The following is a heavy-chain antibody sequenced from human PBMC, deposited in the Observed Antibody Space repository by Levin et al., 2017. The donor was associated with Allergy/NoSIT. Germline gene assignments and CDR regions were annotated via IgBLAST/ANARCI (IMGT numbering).Heavy chain of an antibody. Sequence: GGSLRLSCAASGFTFDDYALHWVRQAPGKGLEWVSGISWNSGSIGYADSVKGRFTISRDNAKNSLYLQMNSLRAEDTALYYCAKDLPDGSGWYIHAFDIWGQGTMVTVSS. CDR2: ISWNSGSI. D-gene: IGHD6-19*01. J-gene: IGHJ3*02. V-gene: IGHV3-9*01. CDR1: GFTFDDYA. CDR3: AKDLPDGSGWYIHAFDI.